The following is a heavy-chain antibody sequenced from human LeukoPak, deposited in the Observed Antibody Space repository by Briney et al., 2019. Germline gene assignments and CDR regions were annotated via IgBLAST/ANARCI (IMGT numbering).Heavy chain of an antibody. CDR2: IYYSGST. CDR3: ARAGWLRSENWFDP. CDR1: GGSISSYY. D-gene: IGHD5-12*01. Sequence: SETLSLTCTVSGGSISSYYWSWIRQPPGKGLEWIGYIYYSGSTNYNPSPKSRVTISVDTSKNQFPLKLSSVTAADTAVYYCARAGWLRSENWFDPWGQGTLVTVSS. V-gene: IGHV4-59*01. J-gene: IGHJ5*02.